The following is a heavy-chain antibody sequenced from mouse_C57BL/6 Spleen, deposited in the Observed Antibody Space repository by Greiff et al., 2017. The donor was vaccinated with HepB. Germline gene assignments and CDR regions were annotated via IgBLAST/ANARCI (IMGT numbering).Heavy chain of an antibody. J-gene: IGHJ3*01. CDR1: GYTFTSYW. CDR2: IDPSDSYT. Sequence: QVQLQQPGAELVKPGASVKLSCKASGYTFTSYWMQWVKQRPGQGLEWIGEIDPSDSYTNYNQNFKGKATLTVDTSSSTAYMQLSSRTSEDSAVYYCARGGGWFAYWGQGTLVTVSA. CDR3: ARGGGWFAY. V-gene: IGHV1-50*01.